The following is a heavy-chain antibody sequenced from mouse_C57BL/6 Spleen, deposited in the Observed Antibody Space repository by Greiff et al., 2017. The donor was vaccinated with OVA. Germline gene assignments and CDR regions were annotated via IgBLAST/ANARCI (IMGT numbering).Heavy chain of an antibody. CDR3: ARTVVATDYAMDY. D-gene: IGHD1-1*01. CDR2: IWSGGST. V-gene: IGHV2-2*01. J-gene: IGHJ4*01. Sequence: QVQLQQSGPGLVQPSQSLSITCTVSGFSLTSYGVHWVRQSPGKGLEWLGVIWSGGSTDYNAAFISSLSISKDNSKSQVFFKMNRLQADDTAIYYGARTVVATDYAMDYWGQGTSVTVSS. CDR1: GFSLTSYG.